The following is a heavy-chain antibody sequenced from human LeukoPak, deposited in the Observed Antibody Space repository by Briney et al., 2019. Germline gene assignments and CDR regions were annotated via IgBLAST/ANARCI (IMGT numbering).Heavy chain of an antibody. CDR3: AKAAGYSTIYWFDP. CDR1: GGSIRSSH. CDR2: TYYSGTS. J-gene: IGHJ5*02. D-gene: IGHD6-13*01. Sequence: KPSETLSLTCTVSGGSIRSSHWSLIRQPPGKGLEFIGYTYYSGTSNYNPSLKSRVTMSVDTSNNQFSLKLNSVTAADTAVYYCAKAAGYSTIYWFDPWGQGTLVTVSS. V-gene: IGHV4-59*01.